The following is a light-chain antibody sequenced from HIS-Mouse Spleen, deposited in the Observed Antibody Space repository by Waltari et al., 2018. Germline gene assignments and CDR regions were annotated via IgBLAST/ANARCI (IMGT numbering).Light chain of an antibody. CDR2: EGS. J-gene: IGLJ3*02. V-gene: IGLV2-23*01. CDR3: CSYAGSSTWV. CDR1: SSDVGSYNL. Sequence: QSALTQPASVSGSPGQSLTISCPGTSSDVGSYNLVSRYQQAPGKAPKLMIYEGSKRPSGVSNRFSGSKSGNTASLTISGLQAEDEADYYCCSYAGSSTWVFGGGTKLTVL.